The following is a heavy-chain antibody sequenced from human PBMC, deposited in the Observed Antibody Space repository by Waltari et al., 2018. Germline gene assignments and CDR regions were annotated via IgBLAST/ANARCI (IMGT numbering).Heavy chain of an antibody. V-gene: IGHV4-39*01. CDR1: GGSIRSSTFY. D-gene: IGHD1-26*01. Sequence: QLLLQESGPGLVKPSETLSLTCAVSGGSIRSSTFYWGWVLQPPGKGLEWSGGISYSGGTYYIPALKSRVTISVDTSKNQFSLNLSSVTAADTAVYCCARVGPGVYWYFDLWGRGTLVRVSS. J-gene: IGHJ2*01. CDR2: ISYSGGT. CDR3: ARVGPGVYWYFDL.